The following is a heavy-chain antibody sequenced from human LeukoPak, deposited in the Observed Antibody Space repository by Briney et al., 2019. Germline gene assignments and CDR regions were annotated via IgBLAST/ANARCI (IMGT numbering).Heavy chain of an antibody. Sequence: GGSLRLSCAASGFSFSSYDMSWVRQAPGKGLQWVSSIRGGGDTPNYADSVRGRFTISRDNSKNTLYLQMNSLRAEDTAVYYCAKSYYDFWSGYYQTFDYWGQGTLVTVSS. CDR3: AKSYYDFWSGYYQTFDY. CDR2: IRGGGDTP. D-gene: IGHD3-3*01. V-gene: IGHV3-23*01. CDR1: GFSFSSYD. J-gene: IGHJ4*02.